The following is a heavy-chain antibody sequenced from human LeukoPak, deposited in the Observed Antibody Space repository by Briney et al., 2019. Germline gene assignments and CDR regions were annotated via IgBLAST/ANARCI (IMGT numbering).Heavy chain of an antibody. CDR1: GGSISSYY. D-gene: IGHD6-19*01. V-gene: IGHV4-4*07. CDR3: AREKIAVAGTNWFDP. Sequence: PSETLSLTCTVSGGSISSYYWSWIRQPAGKGLEWIGRIYTSGSTNYNPSLKSRVTMSVDTSKNQFSLELSSVTAADTAVYYCAREKIAVAGTNWFDPWGQGTLVTVSS. J-gene: IGHJ5*02. CDR2: IYTSGST.